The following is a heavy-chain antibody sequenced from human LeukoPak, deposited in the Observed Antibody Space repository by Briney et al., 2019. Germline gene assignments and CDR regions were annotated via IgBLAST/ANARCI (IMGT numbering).Heavy chain of an antibody. V-gene: IGHV3-7*02. J-gene: IGHJ5*02. CDR3: ARGYWFGP. Sequence: PGGSLRLSCAVSGFTFSSYWMSWVRQAPGRGLEWVANIKHDGSETYYLDSLKGRFTISRDNAKNSLYLQMNSLRAEDTAVYYCARGYWFGPWGQGTVVTVSS. CDR1: GFTFSSYW. D-gene: IGHD2-15*01. CDR2: IKHDGSET.